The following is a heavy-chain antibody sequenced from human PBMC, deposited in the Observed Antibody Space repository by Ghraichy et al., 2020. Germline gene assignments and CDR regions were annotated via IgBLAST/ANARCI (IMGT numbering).Heavy chain of an antibody. J-gene: IGHJ4*02. D-gene: IGHD5/OR15-5a*01. Sequence: SVKVSCKASGGTFSSYAISWVRQAPGQGLEWMGRIIPILGIANYAQKFQGRVTITADKSTSTAYMELSSLRSEDTAVYYCARDLYDAYAGVRFDYWGQGTLVTVSS. CDR2: IIPILGIA. V-gene: IGHV1-69*04. CDR1: GGTFSSYA. CDR3: ARDLYDAYAGVRFDY.